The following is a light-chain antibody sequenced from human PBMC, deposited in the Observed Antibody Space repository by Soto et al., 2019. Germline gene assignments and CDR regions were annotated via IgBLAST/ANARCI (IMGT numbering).Light chain of an antibody. J-gene: IGLJ2*01. Sequence: QLVLTQPPSVSGAPGQRVTISCTGSSSNIGAGYDVHWYQQPPGTAPKLLIYGNSNRPSGVPDRFSGSKSGTSASLAITGLQAEDEADYYCQSYDSSLSGSVFGGGTQLTVL. V-gene: IGLV1-40*01. CDR2: GNS. CDR3: QSYDSSLSGSV. CDR1: SSNIGAGYD.